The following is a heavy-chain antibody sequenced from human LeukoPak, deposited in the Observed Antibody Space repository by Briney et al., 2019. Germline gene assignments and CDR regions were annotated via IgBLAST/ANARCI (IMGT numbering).Heavy chain of an antibody. Sequence: GGSLRLSCAASGFTFSSYWMNWVRQAPGKGLEWVADIKHDGSEKYYVDSVKGRFTISRDNSKNSLYLQMNSLRAEDTAVYYCARDRSSEWEIDAFDFWGQGTMVTVSS. V-gene: IGHV3-7*01. D-gene: IGHD1-26*01. CDR2: IKHDGSEK. J-gene: IGHJ3*01. CDR1: GFTFSSYW. CDR3: ARDRSSEWEIDAFDF.